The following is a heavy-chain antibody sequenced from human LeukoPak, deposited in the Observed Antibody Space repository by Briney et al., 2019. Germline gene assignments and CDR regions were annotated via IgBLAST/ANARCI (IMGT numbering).Heavy chain of an antibody. Sequence: GGSLRLSCAASGFTFSSYSMNWVRQAPAKGLEWVSSISSSSSYIYYADSVKGRFTISRDNAKNSLYLQMNSLRAEDTATYYCARGEFGDYYYYYMDVWGKGTTVTISS. CDR3: ARGEFGDYYYYYMDV. J-gene: IGHJ6*03. V-gene: IGHV3-21*01. D-gene: IGHD2/OR15-2a*01. CDR2: ISSSSSYI. CDR1: GFTFSSYS.